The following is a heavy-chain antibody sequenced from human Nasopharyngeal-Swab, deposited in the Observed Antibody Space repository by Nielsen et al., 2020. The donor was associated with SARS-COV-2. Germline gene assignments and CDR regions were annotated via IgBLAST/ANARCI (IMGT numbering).Heavy chain of an antibody. CDR1: GFTFSSYW. CDR3: ARDASQWLAPFDY. V-gene: IGHV3-7*01. Sequence: GESLKISCAASGFTFSSYWMSWVRQAPGKGLEWVANIKQDGSEKYYVDSVKGRFTISRDNSKNTLYLQMNSLRAEDTAVYYCARDASQWLAPFDYWGQGTLVTVSS. J-gene: IGHJ4*02. D-gene: IGHD6-19*01. CDR2: IKQDGSEK.